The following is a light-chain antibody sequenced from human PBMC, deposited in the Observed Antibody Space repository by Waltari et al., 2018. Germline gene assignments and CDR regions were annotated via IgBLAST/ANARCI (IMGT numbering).Light chain of an antibody. J-gene: IGKJ4*01. V-gene: IGKV1-16*02. CDR2: AAS. CDR3: QQYSTFPPT. Sequence: IQMTQSPSSLSPSVGDRVILTCRASQAISTFLAWFQLKPGKAPKSLIYAASTLQTRVSSNFSGSGSGTDFTLTISSLQPGDCATYYCQQYSTFPPTFGGGTRVEI. CDR1: QAISTF.